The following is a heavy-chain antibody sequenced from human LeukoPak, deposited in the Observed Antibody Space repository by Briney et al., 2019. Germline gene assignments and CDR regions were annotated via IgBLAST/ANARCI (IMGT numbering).Heavy chain of an antibody. CDR3: AKDCGLGSCHDAFDI. CDR2: ISGSGGST. J-gene: IGHJ3*02. D-gene: IGHD3-16*01. V-gene: IGHV3-23*01. Sequence: GGSLRLSCAASGFTFSSYAMSWVRRAPGKGLEWVSAISGSGGSTYYADSVKGRFTISRDNSKNTLYLQMNSLRAEDTAVYYCAKDCGLGSCHDAFDIWGQGKMVTVSS. CDR1: GFTFSSYA.